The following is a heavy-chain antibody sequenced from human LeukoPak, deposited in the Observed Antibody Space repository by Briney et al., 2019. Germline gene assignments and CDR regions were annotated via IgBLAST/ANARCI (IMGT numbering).Heavy chain of an antibody. CDR2: IYYSGST. Sequence: PSETLPLTCTVSGGSISSSSYYWGWIRQPPGKGLEWIGSIYYSGSTYYNPSLKSRVTISVDTSKNQFSLKLSSVTAADTAVYYCARLYCGGDCYLSHIDYWGQGTLVTVSS. D-gene: IGHD2-21*02. V-gene: IGHV4-39*01. J-gene: IGHJ4*02. CDR3: ARLYCGGDCYLSHIDY. CDR1: GGSISSSSYY.